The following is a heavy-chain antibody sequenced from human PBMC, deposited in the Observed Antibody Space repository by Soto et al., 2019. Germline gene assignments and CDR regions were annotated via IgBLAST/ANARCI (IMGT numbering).Heavy chain of an antibody. CDR1: GFSLNSPGMG. CDR2: IYWDDDK. CDR3: ARLPPTVTTYYFDF. D-gene: IGHD4-17*01. Sequence: SGPTLVNPTQTLTLTCTLSGFSLNSPGMGVGWIRQPPGKALESLAVIYWDDDKRYSPSLKSRLTITKDTSKNQVVLTMTNMDPVDTATYYCARLPPTVTTYYFDFWGQGTLVTAPQ. J-gene: IGHJ4*02. V-gene: IGHV2-5*02.